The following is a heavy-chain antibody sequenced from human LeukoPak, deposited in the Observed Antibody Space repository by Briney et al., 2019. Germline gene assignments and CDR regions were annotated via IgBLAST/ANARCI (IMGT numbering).Heavy chain of an antibody. CDR3: ARGRASYYDSSGYSIDY. J-gene: IGHJ4*02. CDR2: MNPNSGNT. V-gene: IGHV1-8*03. Sequence: ASVKVSCNASGGTFSSYAISWVRQATGQGLEWMGWMNPNSGNTGYAQKFQGRVTITRNTSISTAYMELSSLRSEDTAVYYCARGRASYYDSSGYSIDYWGQGTLVTVSS. CDR1: GGTFSSYA. D-gene: IGHD3-22*01.